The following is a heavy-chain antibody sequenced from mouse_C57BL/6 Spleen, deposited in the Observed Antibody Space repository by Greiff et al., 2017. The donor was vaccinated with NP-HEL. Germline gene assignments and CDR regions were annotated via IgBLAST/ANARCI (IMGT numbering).Heavy chain of an antibody. V-gene: IGHV1-80*01. CDR2: IYPGDGDT. Sequence: QVQLKESGAELVKPGASVKISCKASGYAFSSYWMNWVKQRPGKGLEWIGQIYPGDGDTNYNGKFKGKATLTADKSSSTAYMQLSSLTSEDSAVYFCARDDYDDYYAMDYWGQGTSVTVSS. CDR1: GYAFSSYW. J-gene: IGHJ4*01. CDR3: ARDDYDDYYAMDY. D-gene: IGHD2-4*01.